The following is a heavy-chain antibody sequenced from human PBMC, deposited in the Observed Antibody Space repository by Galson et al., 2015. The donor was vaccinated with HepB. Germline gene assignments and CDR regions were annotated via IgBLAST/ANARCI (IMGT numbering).Heavy chain of an antibody. Sequence: TLSLTCTVSGGSISSYYWSWIRQPPGRGLEWIGYIYYSGSTNYNPSLKSRVTISVDTSKNQFSLKLSSVTAADTAVYYCARAREGWYTPHPQAFDIWGQGTMVTVSS. CDR2: IYYSGST. CDR1: GGSISSYY. CDR3: ARAREGWYTPHPQAFDI. J-gene: IGHJ3*02. D-gene: IGHD6-19*01. V-gene: IGHV4-59*01.